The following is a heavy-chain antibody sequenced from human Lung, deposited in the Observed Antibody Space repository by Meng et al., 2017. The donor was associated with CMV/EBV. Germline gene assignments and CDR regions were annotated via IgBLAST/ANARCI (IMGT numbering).Heavy chain of an antibody. CDR1: GFTSSSYW. CDR3: ARETDSSGWDY. D-gene: IGHD3-22*01. Sequence: GGSLRLXCAASGFTSSSYWMSWVRQARGKGLEWVANIKQDGSEKYYVESVKGRFTISRDNAKNSLYLQMNSLRAEDTAVYYCARETDSSGWDYWGQGTLVTVSS. V-gene: IGHV3-7*01. CDR2: IKQDGSEK. J-gene: IGHJ4*02.